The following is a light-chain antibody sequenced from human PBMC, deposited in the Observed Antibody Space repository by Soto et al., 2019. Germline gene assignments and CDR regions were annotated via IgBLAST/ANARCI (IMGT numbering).Light chain of an antibody. CDR3: SSHTSSNTRI. J-gene: IGLJ1*01. Sequence: QSVLTQPASVSGAPGQSIALSRPGTSSEIGAYEYVSWYQQHPDKAPKLMIYEVSNRPSGVSNRFSGSKSVNTATLTISGLQAEDEADYYCSSHTSSNTRIFGTGTKVTVL. CDR1: SSEIGAYEY. CDR2: EVS. V-gene: IGLV2-14*03.